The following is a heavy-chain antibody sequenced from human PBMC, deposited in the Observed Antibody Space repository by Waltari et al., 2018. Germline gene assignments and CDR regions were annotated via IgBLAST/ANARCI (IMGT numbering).Heavy chain of an antibody. V-gene: IGHV4-59*11. D-gene: IGHD3-3*01. CDR3: ARAGVTIFGVVSDFDY. J-gene: IGHJ4*02. CDR2: IYYSGST. Sequence: QVQLQESGPGLVKPSETLSLTCTVSGGSISSHYWSWIRQPPGKGLEWIGYIYYSGSTNYNPSLKSRVTISVDTSKNQFSLKLSSVTAADTAVYYCARAGVTIFGVVSDFDYWGQGTLVTVSS. CDR1: GGSISSHY.